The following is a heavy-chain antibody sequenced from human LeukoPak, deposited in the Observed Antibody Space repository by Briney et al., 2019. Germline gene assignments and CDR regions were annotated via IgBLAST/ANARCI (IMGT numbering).Heavy chain of an antibody. CDR1: GYTFTSYY. V-gene: IGHV1-46*01. CDR2: INPSGGST. J-gene: IGHJ4*02. CDR3: ARDGPNWIDY. D-gene: IGHD1-20*01. Sequence: ASVKVSCKASGYTFTSYYMHWVRQAPGQGLEWMGIINPSGGSTSYAQKFQGRVTMTRDTSISTAYMELSRLRSDDTAVYYCARDGPNWIDYWGQGTLVTVSS.